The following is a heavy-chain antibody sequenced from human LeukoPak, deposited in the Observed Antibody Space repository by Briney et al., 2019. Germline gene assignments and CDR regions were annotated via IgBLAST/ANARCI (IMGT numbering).Heavy chain of an antibody. V-gene: IGHV3-21*04. CDR2: ISPSSTYM. Sequence: GGSLRLSCAASGFIFSTYSMHWVRQAPGKGLEWVSSISPSSTYMYYADSVKGRFTISRDNAKNSLYLQMNSLRAEDTALYYCARGYPAEYFQHWGQGTLVTVSS. J-gene: IGHJ1*01. CDR1: GFIFSTYS. D-gene: IGHD3-16*02. CDR3: ARGYPAEYFQH.